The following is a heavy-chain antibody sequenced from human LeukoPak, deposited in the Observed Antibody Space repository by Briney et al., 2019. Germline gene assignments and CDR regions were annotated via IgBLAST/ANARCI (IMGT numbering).Heavy chain of an antibody. Sequence: GGSLRLSCAASGFTFSSYDMHWVRQATGKGLEWVSAIGTAGDTYYPGSVKGRFTTSRENAKNSLYLQMNSLRAEDTAVYYCARGDIVVVPAALYGMDVWGQGTTVTVSS. CDR3: ARGDIVVVPAALYGMDV. D-gene: IGHD2-2*01. V-gene: IGHV3-13*01. CDR1: GFTFSSYD. J-gene: IGHJ6*02. CDR2: IGTAGDT.